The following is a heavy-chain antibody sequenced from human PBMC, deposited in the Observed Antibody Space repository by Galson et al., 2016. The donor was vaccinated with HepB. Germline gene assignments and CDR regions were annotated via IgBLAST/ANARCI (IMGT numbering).Heavy chain of an antibody. CDR3: AVPYGYGNNLQYFDS. D-gene: IGHD4-23*01. J-gene: IGHJ4*02. CDR2: IYPNDYDT. Sequence: QSGAEVKKPGESLKISCKGSGYNFADYWIGWVRQMPGKGLEWMGIIYPNDYDTRYSRSFQGQVTISADRSINTAYLQWSSLKASDTAMYYWAVPYGYGNNLQYFDSWGQGTLVTVSS. V-gene: IGHV5-51*01. CDR1: GYNFADYW.